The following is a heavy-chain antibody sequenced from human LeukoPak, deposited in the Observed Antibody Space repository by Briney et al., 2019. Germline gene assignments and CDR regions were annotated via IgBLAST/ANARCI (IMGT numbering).Heavy chain of an antibody. V-gene: IGHV6-1*01. CDR3: ARDLDYDILTGYTPSWFDT. J-gene: IGHJ5*02. CDR2: TYYRSKWYN. D-gene: IGHD3-9*01. CDR1: GDSVSSNSAA. Sequence: SQTLSLTCAISGDSVSSNSAAWNWIRQSPSRGLEWLGRTYYRSKWYNDYAVSVKSRITINPDTSKNQFSLQLNSVTPEDTAVYYCARDLDYDILTGYTPSWFDTWGQGTLVTVSS.